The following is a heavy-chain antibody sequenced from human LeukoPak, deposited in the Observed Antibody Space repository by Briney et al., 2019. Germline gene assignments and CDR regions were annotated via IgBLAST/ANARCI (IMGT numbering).Heavy chain of an antibody. V-gene: IGHV4-39*07. CDR3: ARLTMVGGFDP. CDR1: GGSISSNNYY. D-gene: IGHD3-10*01. J-gene: IGHJ5*02. CDR2: IYYSGST. Sequence: PSETLSLTCTVSGGSISSNNYYWGWIRQPPGKGLEWIGSIYYSGSTYYNPSLKSRVNILADTSKNQFSLKLNSVTAADTAVYYCARLTMVGGFDPWGQGTLVTVSS.